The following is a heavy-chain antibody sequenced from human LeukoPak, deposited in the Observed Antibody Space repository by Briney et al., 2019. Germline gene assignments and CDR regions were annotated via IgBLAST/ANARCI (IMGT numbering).Heavy chain of an antibody. Sequence: GGSLRLSCAASGFTFSSYGMHWVRQAPGKGLEWVAVISYDGSNKYYADSVKGRFTISRDNSKNTLYLQMNSLRAEDTAVYYCAKDNGDIVVVVAAAFDYWGQGTLVTVSS. CDR3: AKDNGDIVVVVAAAFDY. D-gene: IGHD2-15*01. CDR1: GFTFSSYG. CDR2: ISYDGSNK. V-gene: IGHV3-30*18. J-gene: IGHJ4*02.